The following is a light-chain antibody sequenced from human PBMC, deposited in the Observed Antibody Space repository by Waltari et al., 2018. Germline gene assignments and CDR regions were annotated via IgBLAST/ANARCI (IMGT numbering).Light chain of an antibody. V-gene: IGKV1-33*01. Sequence: IRITQSPSSLSASTGDRVTITCQASRDINNYLNWYQQKPGKAPQLLIYDASTLETGVPSRFSGSGSGTDFVFTISRLQPEDIATYYCQHYDGVPPWTFGQGTRVDFK. J-gene: IGKJ1*01. CDR2: DAS. CDR3: QHYDGVPPWT. CDR1: RDINNY.